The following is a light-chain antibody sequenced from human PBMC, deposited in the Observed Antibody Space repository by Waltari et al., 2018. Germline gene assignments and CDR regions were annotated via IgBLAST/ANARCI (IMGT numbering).Light chain of an antibody. CDR1: STDIGAYSY. J-gene: IGLJ2*01. Sequence: QSALTQPASVSGSPGQSITISCIGTSTDIGAYSYVYWYQQHTGKATTLLIFDVFERPSGVSDRFSGSKSGNTASLTISGLQAEDEAEYFCSSYKTDRTVVFGGGTKVTVL. CDR3: SSYKTDRTVV. CDR2: DVF. V-gene: IGLV2-14*01.